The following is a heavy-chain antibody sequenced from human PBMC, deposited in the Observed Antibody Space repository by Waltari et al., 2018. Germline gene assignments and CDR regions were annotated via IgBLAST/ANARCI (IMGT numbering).Heavy chain of an antibody. V-gene: IGHV1-69*01. J-gene: IGHJ6*02. D-gene: IGHD3-10*01. Sequence: QVQLVQSGAEVKKPGSSVKVSCKASGGTFSSYAISWVRQAPGQGLEWMGGSIPIFGTASYAQKFKGRVTITADESTSTAYMELSSLRSEDTAVYYCARVVTMVRGARYYYYGMDVWGQGTTVTVSS. CDR3: ARVVTMVRGARYYYYGMDV. CDR2: SIPIFGTA. CDR1: GGTFSSYA.